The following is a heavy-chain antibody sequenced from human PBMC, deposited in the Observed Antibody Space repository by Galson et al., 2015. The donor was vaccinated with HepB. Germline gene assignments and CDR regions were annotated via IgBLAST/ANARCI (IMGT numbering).Heavy chain of an antibody. CDR1: GFTFSNAS. D-gene: IGHD6-19*01. CDR3: YGSGSNRVN. CDR2: IKSKTDGGTT. Sequence: SLRLSCAGTGFTFSNASMTWVRQAPGKGLEWLGRIKSKTDGGTTDYAAPVKGRFSRLREDSKNVVHMQMNSLKTEDTGMYYCYGSGSNRVNWGQGTLVTVSS. J-gene: IGHJ4*02. V-gene: IGHV3-15*01.